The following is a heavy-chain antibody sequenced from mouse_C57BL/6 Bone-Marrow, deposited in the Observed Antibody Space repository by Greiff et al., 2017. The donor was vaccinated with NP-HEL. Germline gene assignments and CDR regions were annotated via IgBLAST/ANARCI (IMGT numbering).Heavy chain of an antibody. CDR1: DSEVFPIAY. D-gene: IGHD1-1*01. V-gene: IGHV15-2*01. CDR2: ILPSIGRT. Sequence: VKLQESGSELRSPGSSVKLSCKDFDSEVFPIAYMSWVRQKPGHGFEWIGGILPSIGRTIYGEKFEDKATLDADTLSNTAYLELNSLTSEDSAIYYCARLGSSHWYFDVWGTGTTVTVSS. CDR3: ARLGSSHWYFDV. J-gene: IGHJ1*03.